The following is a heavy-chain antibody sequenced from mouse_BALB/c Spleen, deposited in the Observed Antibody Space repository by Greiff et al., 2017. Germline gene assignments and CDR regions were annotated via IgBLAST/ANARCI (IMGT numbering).Heavy chain of an antibody. V-gene: IGHV5-6*01. J-gene: IGHJ2*01. CDR2: ISSGGSYT. CDR3: ARHEGYYGSSRYFDY. CDR1: GFTFSSFG. D-gene: IGHD1-1*01. Sequence: EVHLVESGGGLVQPGGSRKLSCAASGFTFSSFGMHWVRQAPEKGLEWVAYISSGGSYTYYPDSVKGRFTISRDNAKNTLYLQMSSLKSEDTAMYYCARHEGYYGSSRYFDYWGQGTTLTVSS.